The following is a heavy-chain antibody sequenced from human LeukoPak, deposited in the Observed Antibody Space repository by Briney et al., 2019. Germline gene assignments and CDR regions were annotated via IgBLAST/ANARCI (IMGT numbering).Heavy chain of an antibody. CDR2: ISPNSNDI. D-gene: IGHD6-25*01. V-gene: IGHV3-11*01. J-gene: IGHJ4*02. CDR1: GFTFSDHY. CDR3: SRDPRLLDY. Sequence: PGGSLRLSCAASGFTFSDHYMSWIRQAPGKGLEWIVYISPNSNDISYADSVKGRFTISRDNAKNSLYLQMNSLTVEDTGVYYCSRDPRLLDYWGQGSLVTVSS.